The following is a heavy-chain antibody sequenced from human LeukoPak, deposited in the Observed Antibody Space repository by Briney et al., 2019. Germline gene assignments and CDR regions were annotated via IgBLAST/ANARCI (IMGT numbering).Heavy chain of an antibody. CDR2: IYTSGTT. V-gene: IGHV4-4*07. J-gene: IGHJ4*02. CDR1: CDSISSYY. D-gene: IGHD6-19*01. CDR3: ARDRPNLAGILDY. Sequence: SDTLSPTCTVSCDSISSYYWTWIRQPAGKGLDWIARIYTSGTTNYNPSLKTRVTISVDKSKNQFSLNLSSVTAADTAVYYCARDRPNLAGILDYWGQGTLVTVSS.